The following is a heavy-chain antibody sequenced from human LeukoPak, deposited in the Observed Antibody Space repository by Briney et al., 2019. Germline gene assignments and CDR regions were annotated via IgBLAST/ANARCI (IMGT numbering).Heavy chain of an antibody. CDR3: AKHVTIFGVVTYLDY. CDR1: GFTFSSYA. J-gene: IGHJ4*02. D-gene: IGHD3-3*01. CDR2: ISGSGGST. Sequence: GGSLRLSCAASGFTFSSYAMSWVRQAPGKGLEWVSAISGSGGSTYYADSVKGRFTISRDNSKNTLYLQMNSLRAEDTAVYYCAKHVTIFGVVTYLDYWGQGTLVTVSS. V-gene: IGHV3-23*01.